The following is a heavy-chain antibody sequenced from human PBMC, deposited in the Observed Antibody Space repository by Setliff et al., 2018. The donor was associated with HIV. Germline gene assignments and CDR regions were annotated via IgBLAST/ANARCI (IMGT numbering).Heavy chain of an antibody. V-gene: IGHV4-4*09. CDR3: ARGLSFYDPGGFDY. CDR1: GGSISTSNW. J-gene: IGHJ4*02. D-gene: IGHD3-22*01. CDR2: IYTSGSV. Sequence: SETLSLTCTVSGGSISTSNWWGWIRQPPGKGLEWIGYIYTSGSVNYNPSLNSRVTISVDTSKNQFSLKLSSVTAADTAVYYCARGLSFYDPGGFDYWGQGTLVTVSS.